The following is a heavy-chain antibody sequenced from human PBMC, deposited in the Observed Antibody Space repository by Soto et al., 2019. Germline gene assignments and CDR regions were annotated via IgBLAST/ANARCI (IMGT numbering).Heavy chain of an antibody. CDR1: GFTLSSHA. D-gene: IGHD3-16*02. CDR2: ISYSGETT. V-gene: IGHV3-23*01. CDR3: VRAKQQVILQVSGFDV. J-gene: IGHJ6*02. Sequence: EVQLLESGGGLVQPGGTLRLSCAASGFTLSSHAMTWVRQAPGKRLEWVSVISYSGETTFYADSVRGRFTIFRDNSKNTLDLQMNSLRAEDTAVYYSVRAKQQVILQVSGFDVCGQGTAVTVSS.